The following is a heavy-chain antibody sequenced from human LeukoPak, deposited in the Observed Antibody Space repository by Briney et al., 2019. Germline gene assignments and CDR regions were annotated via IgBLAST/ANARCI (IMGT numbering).Heavy chain of an antibody. CDR3: TTDSEGATLAY. J-gene: IGHJ4*02. D-gene: IGHD1-26*01. Sequence: PGGSLRLSCAASGFTFSNAWMSWVRQAPGKGLEWVGRIKSKTDGGTTDYAAPVEGRFTISRDDSKNTLYLQMNSLKTEDTAVYYCTTDSEGATLAYWGQGTLVTVSS. CDR1: GFTFSNAW. CDR2: IKSKTDGGTT. V-gene: IGHV3-15*01.